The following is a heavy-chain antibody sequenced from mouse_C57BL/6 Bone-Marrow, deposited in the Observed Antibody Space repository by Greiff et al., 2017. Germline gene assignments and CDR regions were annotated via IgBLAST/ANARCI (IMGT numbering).Heavy chain of an antibody. D-gene: IGHD1-1*01. Sequence: VQLQQSGAELVRPGASVKLSCTASGFNIKDYYMHWVKQRPEQGLEWIGRIDPEDGDNEYAPKFQGKATMTADTSSNTAYLQLSSLTTEATAVYYCTTGYYYGSRGGNYFDYWGQGTTLTVSS. J-gene: IGHJ2*01. CDR3: TTGYYYGSRGGNYFDY. CDR1: GFNIKDYY. CDR2: IDPEDGDN. V-gene: IGHV14-1*01.